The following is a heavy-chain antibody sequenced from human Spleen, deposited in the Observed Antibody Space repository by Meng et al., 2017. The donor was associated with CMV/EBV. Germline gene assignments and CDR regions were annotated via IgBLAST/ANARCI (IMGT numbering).Heavy chain of an antibody. CDR1: GWSFSGYY. CDR3: AKGRGLTTTYYFDY. CDR2: INHSGSS. D-gene: IGHD1-1*01. J-gene: IGHJ4*02. Sequence: AVSGWSFSGYYWNWIRQPPGKGLEWIGEINHSGSSNYNPSLKSRVTISVDTSQSQFSLNLRSVTAADTAVYYCAKGRGLTTTYYFDYWGQGTLVTVSS. V-gene: IGHV4-34*01.